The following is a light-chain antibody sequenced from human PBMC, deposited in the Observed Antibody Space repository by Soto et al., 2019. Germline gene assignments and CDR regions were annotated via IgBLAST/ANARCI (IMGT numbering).Light chain of an antibody. V-gene: IGKV3-20*01. CDR2: GAS. CDR1: QSVSSSY. Sequence: ENVLTQSPATLSLSPGERATLSCRASQSVSSSYLAWYQQKPGQAPRLLIYGASSRATGIPDRFSGSGSGTDFTLTISRLEPEDFAVYYCQQYGSSPYTFGQGTKVDIK. J-gene: IGKJ1*01. CDR3: QQYGSSPYT.